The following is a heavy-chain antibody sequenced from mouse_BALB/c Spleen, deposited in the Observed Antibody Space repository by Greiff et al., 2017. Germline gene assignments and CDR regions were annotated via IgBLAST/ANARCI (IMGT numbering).Heavy chain of an antibody. CDR2: ISSGGST. V-gene: IGHV5-6-5*01. CDR3: ARRGYSAWCDY. D-gene: IGHD2-3*01. J-gene: IGHJ3*01. CDR1: GFTFSSYA. Sequence: EVKVVESGGGLVKPGGSLKLSCAASGFTFSSYAMSWVRQTPEKRLEWVASISSGGSTYYPDSVKGRFTISRDKARNILYLKMSSLRSEDTAMYYCARRGYSAWCDYWGQGTLVTVSA.